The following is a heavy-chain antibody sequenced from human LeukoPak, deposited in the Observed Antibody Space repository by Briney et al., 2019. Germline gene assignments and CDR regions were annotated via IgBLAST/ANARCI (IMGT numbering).Heavy chain of an antibody. D-gene: IGHD4-17*01. CDR3: ASSVGDYSYYFDY. V-gene: IGHV3-21*01. CDR1: GSTFSSYS. Sequence: PGGSLRLSCAASGSTFSSYSMNWVRQAPGKGLEWVSSISSSSSYIYYADSVKGRFTISRDNAKNSLYLQMNSLRAEDTAVYYCASSVGDYSYYFDYWGQGTLVTVSS. CDR2: ISSSSSYI. J-gene: IGHJ4*02.